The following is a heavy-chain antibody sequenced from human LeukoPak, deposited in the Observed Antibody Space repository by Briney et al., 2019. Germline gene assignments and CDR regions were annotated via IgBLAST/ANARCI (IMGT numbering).Heavy chain of an antibody. Sequence: TSETLSLTCTVSGDSMISYYWSWIRQPPGKGLEWIGYIHYSGSTNYNPTLKSRVTISVDTSKNQFSLKLSSVTAADTAMYYCARAPLALIVFDIWGQGTMVTVSS. CDR2: IHYSGST. CDR3: ARAPLALIVFDI. D-gene: IGHD3-16*02. V-gene: IGHV4-59*01. CDR1: GDSMISYY. J-gene: IGHJ3*02.